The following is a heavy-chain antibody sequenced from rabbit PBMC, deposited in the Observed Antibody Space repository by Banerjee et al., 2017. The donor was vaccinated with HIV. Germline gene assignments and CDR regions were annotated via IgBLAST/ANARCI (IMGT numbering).Heavy chain of an antibody. CDR1: GFTLSSAT. V-gene: IGHV1S40*01. J-gene: IGHJ4*01. CDR2: VAIGSSVIT. D-gene: IGHD8-1*01. CDR3: GTRTGNYYAL. Sequence: QSLEESGGDLVKPGASLTLTCTASGFTLSSATIGWVRQAPGKGLEWIGGVAIGSSVITWYASWAKGRFTISKTSSTTVTLQMTSLTAADTATYFCGTRTGNYYALWGPGTLVTVS.